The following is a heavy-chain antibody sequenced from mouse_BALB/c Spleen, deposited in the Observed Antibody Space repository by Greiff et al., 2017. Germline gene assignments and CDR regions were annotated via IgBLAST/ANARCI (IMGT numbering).Heavy chain of an antibody. D-gene: IGHD2-4*01. V-gene: IGHV1-4*01. Sequence: QVQLKQSGADLARPGASVKMSCKASGYTFTSYTMHWVKQRPGQGLEWIGYINPSSGYTYYTQKFKDQVTLAGDKSSSTFYMQLSSLTSEDSAVYYCAKPYDYDVLSYWYFDVWGAGTTVTVSS. J-gene: IGHJ1*01. CDR2: INPSSGYT. CDR3: AKPYDYDVLSYWYFDV. CDR1: GYTFTSYT.